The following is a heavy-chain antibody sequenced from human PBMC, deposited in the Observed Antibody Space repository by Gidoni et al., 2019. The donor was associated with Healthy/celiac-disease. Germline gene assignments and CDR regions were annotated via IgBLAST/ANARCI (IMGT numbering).Heavy chain of an antibody. J-gene: IGHJ6*02. CDR3: ARESSTVTKRFYYYGMDV. Sequence: QVQLQASGPGLVTPSQTLSLTCTVSGGSISSGSYYWSWIRQPAGKGLEWIGRIYTSGSTNYNPSLKSRVTISVDTSKNQFSLKLSSVTAADTAVYYCARESSTVTKRFYYYGMDVWGQGTTVTVSS. D-gene: IGHD4-4*01. V-gene: IGHV4-61*02. CDR1: GGSISSGSYY. CDR2: IYTSGST.